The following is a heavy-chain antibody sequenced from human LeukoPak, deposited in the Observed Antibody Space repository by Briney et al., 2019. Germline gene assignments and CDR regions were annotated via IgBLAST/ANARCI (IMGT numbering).Heavy chain of an antibody. J-gene: IGHJ5*02. CDR2: IYPDDSDT. V-gene: IGHV5-51*01. CDR1: EYSFPNYC. CDR3: ARRVYSSGWYWFDP. D-gene: IGHD6-19*01. Sequence: GESLKISCKHSEYSFPNYCIGWVRQMPGKGLEWMGIIYPDDSDTRYSPSFQGQVTISADKSISTAYLQWSSLKASDTAMYYCARRVYSSGWYWFDPWGQGTLVTVSS.